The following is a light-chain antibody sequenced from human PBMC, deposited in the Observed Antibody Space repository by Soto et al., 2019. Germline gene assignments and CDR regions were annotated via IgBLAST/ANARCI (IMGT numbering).Light chain of an antibody. CDR3: QQYGSSPPT. J-gene: IGKJ1*01. V-gene: IGKV3-20*01. Sequence: EIVLTQSPGTLSLSPGERATLSFMASQSITYGYLAWYQHKPGQAPRLLIFGPSSRASGIPDRFSGGGSGTDFSLTISRLEPEDFAVYFCQQYGSSPPTFGQGTKVDI. CDR2: GPS. CDR1: QSITYGY.